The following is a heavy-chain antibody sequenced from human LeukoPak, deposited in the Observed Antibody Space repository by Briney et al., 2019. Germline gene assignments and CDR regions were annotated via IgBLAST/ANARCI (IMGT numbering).Heavy chain of an antibody. D-gene: IGHD3-9*01. CDR3: AISYITISGIDY. Sequence: GGSLRLSCAASGFTFSSYEMSWVRQAPGKGLEWVSYISSSGSTIYYADSVKGRFTISRDNAKNSLYLQMNSLRAEDTAVYYCAISYITISGIDYWGQGTLVTVSS. V-gene: IGHV3-48*03. CDR1: GFTFSSYE. CDR2: ISSSGSTI. J-gene: IGHJ4*02.